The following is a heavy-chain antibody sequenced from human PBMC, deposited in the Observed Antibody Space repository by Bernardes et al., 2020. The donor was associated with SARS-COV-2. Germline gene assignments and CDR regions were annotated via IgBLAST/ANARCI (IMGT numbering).Heavy chain of an antibody. CDR3: ARRPPHYTYGADFDY. Sequence: GESLKISCKGSGYRFINYWINWVRQMPGKGLEWMGRVDPSDSSTTYSPSFQGHVTISADKSISTAFLQWSSLKASDTAIYYCARRPPHYTYGADFDYWGQGTLVTVSS. J-gene: IGHJ4*02. V-gene: IGHV5-10-1*01. CDR2: VDPSDSST. D-gene: IGHD2-8*01. CDR1: GYRFINYW.